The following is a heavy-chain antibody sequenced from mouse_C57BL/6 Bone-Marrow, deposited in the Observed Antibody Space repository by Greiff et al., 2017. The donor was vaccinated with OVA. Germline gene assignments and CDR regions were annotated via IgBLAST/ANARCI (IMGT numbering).Heavy chain of an antibody. CDR3: AHPPYYSNPLGFAY. D-gene: IGHD2-5*01. CDR1: GFNIKNTY. J-gene: IGHJ3*01. CDR2: IDPANGNT. Sequence: SVAELVRPGASVKLSCTASGFNIKNTYMHWVKQRPEQGLEWIGRIDPANGNTKYAPKFQGKATITADTSSNTAYLQLSSLTSEDTAIYYCAHPPYYSNPLGFAYWGQGTLVTVSA. V-gene: IGHV14-3*01.